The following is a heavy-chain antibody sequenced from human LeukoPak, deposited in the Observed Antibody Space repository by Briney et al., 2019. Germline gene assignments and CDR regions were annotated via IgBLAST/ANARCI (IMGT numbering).Heavy chain of an antibody. J-gene: IGHJ2*01. V-gene: IGHV4-59*08. Sequence: SETLSLTCTVSGGSISSYYWSWIRQPPGKGLEWIGYIYYSGSTNYNPSLKSRVTISVDTSRNQFSLKLSSVTAADTAVYYCARREAVYWYFDLWGRGTLVTVSS. CDR3: ARREAVYWYFDL. D-gene: IGHD6-19*01. CDR2: IYYSGST. CDR1: GGSISSYY.